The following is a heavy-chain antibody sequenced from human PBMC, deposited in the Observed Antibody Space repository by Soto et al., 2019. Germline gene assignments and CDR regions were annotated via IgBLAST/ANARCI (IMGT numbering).Heavy chain of an antibody. CDR2: ISNDGSSK. CDR3: APTWGCSSTSCPPGF. V-gene: IGHV3-30*03. Sequence: LRLSCAASRFMFSSYGMHWVRQAPGKGLEWVAVISNDGSSKNYADSVKGRFTISRDNSKNMLYLQMNSLILEDTAVYYCAPTWGCSSTSCPPGFWGQGTLVTVSS. CDR1: RFMFSSYG. J-gene: IGHJ4*02. D-gene: IGHD2-2*01.